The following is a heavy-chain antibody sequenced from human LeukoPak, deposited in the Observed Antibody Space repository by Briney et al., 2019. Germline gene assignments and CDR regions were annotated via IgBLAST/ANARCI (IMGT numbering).Heavy chain of an antibody. J-gene: IGHJ4*02. V-gene: IGHV1-8*01. CDR3: ARGRSSSSWLDY. CDR2: MNPNSGNT. D-gene: IGHD6-13*01. Sequence: ASVKVSCKASGFTFTSYDINWVRQATGQGLEWMGWMNPNSGNTGYAQKFQGRVTMTRNTSISTAYMELSSLRSEDTAVYYCARGRSSSSWLDYWGQGTLVTVSS. CDR1: GFTFTSYD.